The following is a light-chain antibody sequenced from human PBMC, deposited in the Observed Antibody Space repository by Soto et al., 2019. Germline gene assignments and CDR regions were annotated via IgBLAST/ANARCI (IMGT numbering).Light chain of an antibody. Sequence: DIQITQSPSTLSASVGDRVSITCRASQSISNWLAWYQQKPGKAPKLLIYMASSLGSGVPSRFSGSGSGTEFTLTIRSLQPDDFATYYCQQYNNYWTFGQGTKVDIK. J-gene: IGKJ1*01. V-gene: IGKV1-5*03. CDR3: QQYNNYWT. CDR1: QSISNW. CDR2: MAS.